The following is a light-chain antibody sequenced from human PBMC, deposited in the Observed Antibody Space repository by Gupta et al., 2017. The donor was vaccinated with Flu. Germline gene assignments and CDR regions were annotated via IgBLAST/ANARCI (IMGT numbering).Light chain of an antibody. CDR3: QQDNNSLHT. CDR2: KAS. CDR1: QTITGW. V-gene: IGKV1-5*03. Sequence: PSTLSASIGDRVTITCRASQTITGWVAWYQQKPGKAPKLLIYKASSLESGVPSRFSGSGSGTEFTLTISSLQPDDFATYYCQQDNNSLHTFGQGTKLEIK. J-gene: IGKJ2*01.